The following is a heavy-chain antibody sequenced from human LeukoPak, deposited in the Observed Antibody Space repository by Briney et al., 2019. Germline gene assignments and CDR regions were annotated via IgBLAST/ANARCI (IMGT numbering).Heavy chain of an antibody. V-gene: IGHV3-21*01. CDR1: GFTFSSYS. CDR3: ARDPVVYCSSTSCYGTFDYYYGMDV. J-gene: IGHJ6*02. D-gene: IGHD2-2*01. Sequence: PGGSLRLSCAASGFTFSSYSMNWVRQAPGKGLEWVSSISSSSSYIYYADSVKGRFTISRDNAKNSLYLQMNSLRAEDTAVYYCARDPVVYCSSTSCYGTFDYYYGMDVWGQGTTVTVSS. CDR2: ISSSSSYI.